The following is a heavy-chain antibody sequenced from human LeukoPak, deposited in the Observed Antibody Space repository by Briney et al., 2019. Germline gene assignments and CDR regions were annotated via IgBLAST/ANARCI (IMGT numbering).Heavy chain of an antibody. CDR1: GFTLNDYG. CDR3: AKDTSAWWYHSAYMNV. CDR2: ISGSGDKT. D-gene: IGHD2-15*01. J-gene: IGHJ6*03. V-gene: IGHV3-23*01. Sequence: GGSLRLACAASGFTLNDYGMSWVRQAAGGGRGWVLAISGSGDKTIHADCVKGRFTTSRENSKSTLAMQMSRLRGEGSAVYFCAKDTSAWWYHSAYMNVWGTGTTVTVSS.